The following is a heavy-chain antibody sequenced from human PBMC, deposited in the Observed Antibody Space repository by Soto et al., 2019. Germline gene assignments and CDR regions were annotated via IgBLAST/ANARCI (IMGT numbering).Heavy chain of an antibody. J-gene: IGHJ4*02. V-gene: IGHV3-23*01. CDR2: ISGSGGST. D-gene: IGHD5-12*01. Sequence: WGSLGLSCAASGFTFSSYAMSWVRQAPGKGLEWVSAISGSGGSTYYADSVKGRFTISRDNSKNTLYLQMNSLRSDDTAVYYCARDDNVDIVATIRWDYWGQGTLVTVSS. CDR3: ARDDNVDIVATIRWDY. CDR1: GFTFSSYA.